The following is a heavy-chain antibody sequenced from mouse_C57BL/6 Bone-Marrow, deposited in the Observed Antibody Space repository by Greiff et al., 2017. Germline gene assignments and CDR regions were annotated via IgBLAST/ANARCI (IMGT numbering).Heavy chain of an antibody. CDR3: ARDGYYGSRDFDV. CDR1: GFTFSSYA. V-gene: IGHV5-4*01. CDR2: ISDGGGYT. D-gene: IGHD1-1*01. Sequence: EVQLVESGGGLVKPGGSLKLSCAASGFTFSSYAMSWVRQTPEKRLEWVATISDGGGYTYYPDNVKGRFTISRDNAKNNLYLQMSHLKSEDTAMYYCARDGYYGSRDFDVWGTGTTVTVSS. J-gene: IGHJ1*03.